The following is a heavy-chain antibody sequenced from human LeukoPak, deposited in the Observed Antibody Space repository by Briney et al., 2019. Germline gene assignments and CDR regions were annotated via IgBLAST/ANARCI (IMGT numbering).Heavy chain of an antibody. Sequence: RSETLSLTCAVYGGSFSGYYWSWIRQPPGKGLEWIGEINHSGSTNYNPSLKGRVTISVDTSKNQFSLKLSSVTAADTAVYYCARVAGKNYWGQGTLVTVSS. V-gene: IGHV4-34*01. J-gene: IGHJ4*02. CDR2: INHSGST. CDR1: GGSFSGYY. CDR3: ARVAGKNY. D-gene: IGHD6-19*01.